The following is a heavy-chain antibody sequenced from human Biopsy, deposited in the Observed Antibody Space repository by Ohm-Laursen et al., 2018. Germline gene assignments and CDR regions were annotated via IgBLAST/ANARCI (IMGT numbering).Heavy chain of an antibody. CDR2: IIPIFGTA. V-gene: IGHV1-69*13. D-gene: IGHD1-26*01. J-gene: IGHJ4*02. Sequence: AVKVSCTVSGGTSTNYAISWVRQAPGQGHEWMGGIIPIFGTANYAQKFQGRVTITADESTSTAYMELSSLRSDDTAVYYCARDALGGGSYRFFYWGQGSLVTGS. CDR3: ARDALGGGSYRFFY. CDR1: GGTSTNYA.